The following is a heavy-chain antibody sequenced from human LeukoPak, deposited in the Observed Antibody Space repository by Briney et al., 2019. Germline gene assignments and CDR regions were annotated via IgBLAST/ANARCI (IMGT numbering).Heavy chain of an antibody. J-gene: IGHJ3*02. D-gene: IGHD3-22*01. CDR1: GYSFTSYW. CDR2: IYPGDSDT. V-gene: IGHV5-51*01. Sequence: GESLKISCKGSGYSFTSYWIGWVRRMPGKGLEWMGIIYPGDSDTRYSPSFQGQVTISADKSISTAYLQWSSLKASDTAMYYCARQWDTYYYDSSGYPAFDIWGQGTMVTVSS. CDR3: ARQWDTYYYDSSGYPAFDI.